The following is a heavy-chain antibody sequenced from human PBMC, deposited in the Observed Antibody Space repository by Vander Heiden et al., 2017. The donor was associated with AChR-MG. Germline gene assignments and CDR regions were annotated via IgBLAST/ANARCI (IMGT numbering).Heavy chain of an antibody. CDR3: ARESMVRTLIDCEY. V-gene: IGHV7-4-1*02. J-gene: IGHJ4*02. D-gene: IGHD3-10*01. Sequence: QVQLVQSGSALKKPGASVKVSCKASGYTFSNHAMNWVRQAPGQGLEWMGWIDTNTGNPTYAQGFTGRFVFSLDTSVSTAYLQISSLKAEDTAVYYGARESMVRTLIDCEYWVQGTLGTVSS. CDR2: IDTNTGNP. CDR1: GYTFSNHA.